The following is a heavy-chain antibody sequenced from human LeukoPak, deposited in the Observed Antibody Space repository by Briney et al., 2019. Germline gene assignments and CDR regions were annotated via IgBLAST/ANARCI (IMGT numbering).Heavy chain of an antibody. CDR3: ARDGTDYYDSSGYIKSPFDY. V-gene: IGHV3-21*01. J-gene: IGHJ4*02. Sequence: GGSLRLSCAASGFTFSSYSMNWVRQAPGKGLEWVSSISSSSSYIYYADSVKGRFTISRDNAKNSLYLQMNSLRAEDTAVYYCARDGTDYYDSSGYIKSPFDYWGQGPLVTVSS. D-gene: IGHD3-22*01. CDR1: GFTFSSYS. CDR2: ISSSSSYI.